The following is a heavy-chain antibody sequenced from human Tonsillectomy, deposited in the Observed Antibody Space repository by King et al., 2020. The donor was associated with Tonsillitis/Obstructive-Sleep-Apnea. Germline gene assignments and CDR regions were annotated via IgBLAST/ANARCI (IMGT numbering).Heavy chain of an antibody. CDR2: IYYSGST. CDR3: ARHSVSRAVAGEYFDY. J-gene: IGHJ4*02. V-gene: IGHV4-39*01. Sequence: SYYWGWIRQPPGKGLEWIGSIYYSGSTYYNPSLKSRVTISVDTSKNQFSLKLSSVTAADTAVYYCARHSVSRAVAGEYFDYWGQGNLVTVSS. D-gene: IGHD6-19*01. CDR1: SYY.